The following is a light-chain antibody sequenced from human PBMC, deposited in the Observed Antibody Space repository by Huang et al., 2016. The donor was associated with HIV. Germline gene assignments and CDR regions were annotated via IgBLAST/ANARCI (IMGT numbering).Light chain of an antibody. CDR2: DAS. CDR1: QDISNY. V-gene: IGKV1-33*01. J-gene: IGKJ2*01. CDR3: QQYDNLPPYT. Sequence: DIQMTQSPSSLSASVGDRVTITCQASQDISNYLNWYQQKPGQAPKRLIYDASNLETGVPSRFSGSGAGTECTFTSSSLQPEDIATYDCQQYDNLPPYTFGQGTKLEIK.